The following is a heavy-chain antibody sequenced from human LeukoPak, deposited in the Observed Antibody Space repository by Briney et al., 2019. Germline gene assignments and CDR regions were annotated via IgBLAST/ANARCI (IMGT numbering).Heavy chain of an antibody. V-gene: IGHV4-59*01. D-gene: IGHD1-14*01. CDR1: GGSISSYY. CDR2: IYYSGST. CDR3: AREGRKLSGAFDI. J-gene: IGHJ3*02. Sequence: PSETLSLTCTVSGGSISSYYWSWIRQPPGKGLEWIGYIYYSGSTNYNPSLKSRVTISVDTSKNQFSLKLSSVTAADTAAYYCAREGRKLSGAFDIWGQGTMVTVSS.